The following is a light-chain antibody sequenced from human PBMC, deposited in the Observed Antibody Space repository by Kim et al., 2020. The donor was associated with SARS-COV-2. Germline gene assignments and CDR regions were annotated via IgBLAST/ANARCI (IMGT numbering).Light chain of an antibody. J-gene: IGLJ2*01. CDR3: CSYAGSYTWV. CDR2: DVN. Sequence: QPVTISCTGTTSDVAVYNYVSWYQQHPGKAPKVMIYDVNKRPSGVPDRFSGSKSGNTASLTISGLQAEDEADYYCCSYAGSYTWVFGGGTKLTVL. V-gene: IGLV2-11*03. CDR1: TSDVAVYNY.